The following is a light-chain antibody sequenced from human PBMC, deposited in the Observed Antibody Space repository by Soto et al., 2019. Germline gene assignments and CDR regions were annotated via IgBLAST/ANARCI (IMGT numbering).Light chain of an antibody. CDR1: SSDVGGYNY. V-gene: IGLV2-14*01. CDR3: SSYASSIPFV. Sequence: QSALTQPASVSGSPGQSITISCTGTSSDVGGYNYVSWYQQLPGKAPKLMIYDVSYRPSGVSNRFSGSKSGNTASLIISGLQAEDEADYYCSSYASSIPFVFGTGTKVTVL. J-gene: IGLJ1*01. CDR2: DVS.